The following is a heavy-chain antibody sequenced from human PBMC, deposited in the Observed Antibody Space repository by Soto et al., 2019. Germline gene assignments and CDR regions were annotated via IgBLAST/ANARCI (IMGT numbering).Heavy chain of an antibody. CDR1: GFTFRSYA. V-gene: IGHV3-23*01. J-gene: IGHJ4*02. CDR2: IRGSGSST. D-gene: IGHD3-3*01. Sequence: PAGSLRLSCATSGFTFRSYAMSWVRQSPGRGLEWVSAIRGSGSSTFYADSVKGRFTVSRDNSKNTLYLQMNSLRAEDTAVYYCAQDSTTSEYYDFGSGYSTYWGQGTLVTVSS. CDR3: AQDSTTSEYYDFGSGYSTY.